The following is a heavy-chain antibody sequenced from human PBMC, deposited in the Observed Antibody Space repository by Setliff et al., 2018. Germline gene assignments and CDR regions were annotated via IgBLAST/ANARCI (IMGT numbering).Heavy chain of an antibody. Sequence: LRLSCSASGFTFSSLWMAWVRQAPGTGLEWVANINQRGSDQFYVESVKGRFTIFRDNSKNTLYLQMSSLRADDTAMYYCARDGVYYGMDVWGQGTTVTVSS. CDR1: GFTFSSLW. J-gene: IGHJ6*02. CDR3: ARDGVYYGMDV. CDR2: INQRGSDQ. V-gene: IGHV3-7*01.